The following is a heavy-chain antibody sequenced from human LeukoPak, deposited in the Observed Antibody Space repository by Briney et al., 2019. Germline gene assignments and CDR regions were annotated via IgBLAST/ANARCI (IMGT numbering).Heavy chain of an antibody. Sequence: GGSLRLSCAASGLTFSDYYMSWIRRAPGKGLEWVSYISSSGSTIYYADSVKGRFTTSRDNAKNSLYLQMNSLRAEDTAVYYCARVKVSGYDWAPPYMDVWGQGTTVTVSS. D-gene: IGHD5-12*01. CDR1: GLTFSDYY. CDR3: ARVKVSGYDWAPPYMDV. V-gene: IGHV3-11*01. J-gene: IGHJ6*02. CDR2: ISSSGSTI.